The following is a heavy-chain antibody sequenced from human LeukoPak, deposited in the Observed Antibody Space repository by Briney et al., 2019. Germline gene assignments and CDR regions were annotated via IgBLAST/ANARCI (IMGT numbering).Heavy chain of an antibody. CDR1: GFTVSSNY. V-gene: IGHV3-53*01. D-gene: IGHD1-7*01. CDR2: IYSGGST. CDR3: ARGSKWNYVLHFDF. J-gene: IGHJ4*02. Sequence: PGGSLRLSCAASGFTVSSNYMSWVRQAPGKGLEWVSVIYSGGSTYYADSVKGRFTISRDNSKNTLYLQMNSLRAEDTAVYYCARGSKWNYVLHFDFWGQGTVVTVSS.